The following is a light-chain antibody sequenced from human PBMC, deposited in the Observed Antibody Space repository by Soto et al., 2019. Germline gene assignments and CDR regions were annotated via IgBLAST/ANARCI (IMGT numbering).Light chain of an antibody. Sequence: EIVLTQSPGTLSLSPGERATLSCRASQSVSNSYLDWYQQKPGQAPRLLIYGASRRATGIPDRFSGSGSGTVFTLTISRLEPEDFAVYYCQQYGSSPPITCGQGTRLEIK. J-gene: IGKJ5*01. CDR1: QSVSNSY. CDR2: GAS. V-gene: IGKV3-20*01. CDR3: QQYGSSPPIT.